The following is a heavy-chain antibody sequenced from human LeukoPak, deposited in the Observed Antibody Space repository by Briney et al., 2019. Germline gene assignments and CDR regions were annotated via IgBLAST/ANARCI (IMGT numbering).Heavy chain of an antibody. CDR3: ARGQFDYGAPRPYWYFDL. Sequence: PSETLSLTCTVSGGSISSYYWSWIRQPPGKGLEWIGYIYYSGSTNYNPSLKSRVTISVDTSKNQFSLKLSSVTAADTAVYYCARGQFDYGAPRPYWYFDLWGRGTLVTVSS. J-gene: IGHJ2*01. CDR2: IYYSGST. CDR1: GGSISSYY. V-gene: IGHV4-59*01. D-gene: IGHD4-17*01.